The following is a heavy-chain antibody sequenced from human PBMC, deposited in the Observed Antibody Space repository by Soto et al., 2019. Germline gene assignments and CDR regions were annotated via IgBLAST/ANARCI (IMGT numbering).Heavy chain of an antibody. CDR1: GYTFTTYY. V-gene: IGHV1-46*01. D-gene: IGHD2-15*01. J-gene: IGHJ4*02. CDR3: ARDVGYCSGGSCYTGGPFDY. CDR2: ISPSGGST. Sequence: GASVKVSCKASGYTFTTYYMHWVRQAPGQGLEWMGMISPSGGSTNYAHKFQGRVTMTRDTSTSTVYMELSSLRSEDTAVYYCARDVGYCSGGSCYTGGPFDYWGQGTLVTVSS.